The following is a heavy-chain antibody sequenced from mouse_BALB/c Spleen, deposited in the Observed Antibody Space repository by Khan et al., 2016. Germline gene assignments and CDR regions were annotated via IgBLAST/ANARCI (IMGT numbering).Heavy chain of an antibody. Sequence: EVQLQESGPGLVKPSQSLSLTCTVTGYSITSDYAWNWIRQFPGNKLEWMGYISYSGSTSYNPSLKSRISITRDTSKNQFFLQLNSVTTEDTATXYCAGVRRGGAWFAYWGQGTLVTVSA. CDR1: GYSITSDYA. V-gene: IGHV3-2*02. CDR3: AGVRRGGAWFAY. J-gene: IGHJ3*01. D-gene: IGHD2-14*01. CDR2: ISYSGST.